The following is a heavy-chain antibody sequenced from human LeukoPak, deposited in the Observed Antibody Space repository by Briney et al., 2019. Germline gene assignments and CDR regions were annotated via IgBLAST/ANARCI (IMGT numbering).Heavy chain of an antibody. CDR1: GFPFTSHG. J-gene: IGHJ4*02. V-gene: IGHV3-30*18. CDR2: ISYDTINK. Sequence: PGGSLRLSCAASGFPFTSHGMHWVRQAPGKGLEWVAVISYDTINKYYGDSVKGRFTISRDNSNNTLYLQMDSLRLDDTAVYYCAKAGGDANWGQGTLVTVSS. CDR3: AKAGGDAN. D-gene: IGHD3-16*01.